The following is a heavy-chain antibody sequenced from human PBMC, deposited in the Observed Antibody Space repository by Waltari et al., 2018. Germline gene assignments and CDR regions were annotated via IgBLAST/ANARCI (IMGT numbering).Heavy chain of an antibody. CDR1: WGTFSIYA. Sequence: QVQLVQSGAEVKEPGSSVKVSCKASWGTFSIYARSCVRQAPGQGLEWMGGIIPILGIANYAQKFQGRVTITADESTSTAYMELSSLRSEDTAVYYCARDQGPGLWGPSFWGQGTLVTVSS. J-gene: IGHJ4*02. V-gene: IGHV1-69*04. CDR2: IIPILGIA. D-gene: IGHD3-16*01. CDR3: ARDQGPGLWGPSF.